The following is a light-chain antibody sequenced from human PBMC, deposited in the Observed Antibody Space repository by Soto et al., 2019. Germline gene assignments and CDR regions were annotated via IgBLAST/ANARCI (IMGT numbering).Light chain of an antibody. CDR2: EGS. Sequence: QSALTQPASVSGSPGQSITISCTGTSSDVGSYNLVSWYQQHPGKAPKLMIYEGSKRPSGVSNRFSGSKSGNTDSLTISGLQAEDEADYYFCSYAGSSTLVFGGGTKLPVL. J-gene: IGLJ2*01. CDR3: CSYAGSSTLV. V-gene: IGLV2-23*01. CDR1: SSDVGSYNL.